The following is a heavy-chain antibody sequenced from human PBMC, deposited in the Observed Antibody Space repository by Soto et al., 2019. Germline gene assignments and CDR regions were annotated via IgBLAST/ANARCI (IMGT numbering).Heavy chain of an antibody. CDR2: INYSGST. CDR1: GGSISSGGYY. CDR3: VRHPAAGGTNWPNYYFDY. J-gene: IGHJ4*02. D-gene: IGHD6-13*01. Sequence: SETLSLTCAVSGGSISSGGYYWGWIRQPPGKGLEWIGNINYSGSTYYNPSLKSRITISVDTSKNQFSLKLSSVSAADTAVYYCVRHPAAGGTNWPNYYFDYWGQGTLVTVSS. V-gene: IGHV4-39*01.